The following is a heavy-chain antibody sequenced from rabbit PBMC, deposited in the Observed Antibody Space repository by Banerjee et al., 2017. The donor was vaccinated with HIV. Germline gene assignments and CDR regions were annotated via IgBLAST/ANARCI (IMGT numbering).Heavy chain of an antibody. Sequence: QQQLVESGGGLVKPGASLTLTCTASGLDFSSSYWIYWVRQAPGKGLEWIACIYAGSSGSTYYASWAKGRFTISKTSSTTVTLQMTNLTAADTATYFCARDLAGVIGWNFGLWGPGTLVTVS. CDR3: ARDLAGVIGWNFGL. CDR1: GLDFSSSYW. J-gene: IGHJ4*01. D-gene: IGHD4-1*01. V-gene: IGHV1S45*01. CDR2: IYAGSSGST.